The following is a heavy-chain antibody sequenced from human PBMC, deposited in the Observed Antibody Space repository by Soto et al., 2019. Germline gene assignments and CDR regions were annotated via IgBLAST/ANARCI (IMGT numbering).Heavy chain of an antibody. CDR1: GGAISSGDYY. J-gene: IGHJ4*02. V-gene: IGHV4-30-4*01. CDR2: IYYSGST. Sequence: SETLSLTCTVSGGAISSGDYYWSWIRQPPGKGLEWIGYIYYSGSTYYNPSLKSRVTISVDTPKNQFSLKLSTVTAADTAVYYCASLTLRFLEWLFDYWGQGTLVTVSS. D-gene: IGHD3-3*01. CDR3: ASLTLRFLEWLFDY.